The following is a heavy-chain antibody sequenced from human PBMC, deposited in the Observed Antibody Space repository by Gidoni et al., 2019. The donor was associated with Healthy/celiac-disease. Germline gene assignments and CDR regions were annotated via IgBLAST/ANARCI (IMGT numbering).Heavy chain of an antibody. CDR3: ARTPITYYYDSSGYYDFDY. CDR2: IIPILGIA. Sequence: QVQLAQSGAEVKKPGSSVKVSCKASGGTFSSYAISWVRQAPGQGLEWMGRIIPILGIANYAQKFQGRVTITADKSTSTAYMELSSLRSEDTAVYYCARTPITYYYDSSGYYDFDYWGQGTLVTVSS. CDR1: GGTFSSYA. D-gene: IGHD3-22*01. J-gene: IGHJ4*02. V-gene: IGHV1-69*09.